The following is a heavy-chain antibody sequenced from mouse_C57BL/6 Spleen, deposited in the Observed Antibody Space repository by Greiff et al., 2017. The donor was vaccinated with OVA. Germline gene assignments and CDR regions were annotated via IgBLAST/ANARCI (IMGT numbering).Heavy chain of an antibody. CDR1: GYTFTSYW. Sequence: VQLQQPGAELVKPGASVKMSCKASGYTFTSYWITWVKQRPGQGLEWIGDIYPGSGSTNYNEKFKSKATLTVDTSSSTAYMQLSSLTSEDSAVYYCARKGAQAKGYFDYWGQGTTLTVSS. CDR3: ARKGAQAKGYFDY. D-gene: IGHD3-2*02. CDR2: IYPGSGST. J-gene: IGHJ2*01. V-gene: IGHV1-55*01.